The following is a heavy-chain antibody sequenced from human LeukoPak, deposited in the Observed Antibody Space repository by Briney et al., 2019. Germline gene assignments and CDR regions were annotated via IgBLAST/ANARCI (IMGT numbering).Heavy chain of an antibody. J-gene: IGHJ4*02. D-gene: IGHD2/OR15-2a*01. CDR1: GFTVSSNS. V-gene: IGHV3-53*01. CDR3: AKDQRFAISNYDY. CDR2: IYSGTI. Sequence: GGSLRLSCTVSGFTVSSNSMSWVRQAPGKGLEWVSFIYSGTIHYSDSVKGRFTISRDNSKNTLYLQMNSLRAEDTAVYYCAKDQRFAISNYDYWGQGTLVTVSS.